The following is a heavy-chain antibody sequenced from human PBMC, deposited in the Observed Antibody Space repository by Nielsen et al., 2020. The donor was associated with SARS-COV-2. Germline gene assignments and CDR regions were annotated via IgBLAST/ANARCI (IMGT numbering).Heavy chain of an antibody. J-gene: IGHJ4*02. D-gene: IGHD6-13*01. Sequence: SVKVSCKASVGTFSSYAIIRVRQAPGQGLEWMGGIIPIFGTANYAQKFQGRVTITADESTSTAYMELSNLRSEDTAVYYCARGGIAAAGTGGDYWGQGTLVTVSS. V-gene: IGHV1-69*13. CDR1: VGTFSSYA. CDR3: ARGGIAAAGTGGDY. CDR2: IIPIFGTA.